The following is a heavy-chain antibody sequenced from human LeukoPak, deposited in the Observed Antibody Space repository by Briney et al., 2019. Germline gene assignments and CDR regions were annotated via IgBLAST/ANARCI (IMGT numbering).Heavy chain of an antibody. CDR3: ARVFTVTTGEDY. Sequence: SETLSLTCAVYGGSFSGYYWSWIRQPPGKGLEWIGEINHSGSTNYNPSLKSRVTISVDTSKNQFSLKLSSVTAADTAVYYCARVFTVTTGEDYWGRGTLVTVSS. D-gene: IGHD4-17*01. V-gene: IGHV4-34*01. CDR2: INHSGST. CDR1: GGSFSGYY. J-gene: IGHJ4*02.